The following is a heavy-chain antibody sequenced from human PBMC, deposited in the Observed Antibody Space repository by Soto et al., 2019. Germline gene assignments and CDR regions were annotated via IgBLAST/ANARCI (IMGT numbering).Heavy chain of an antibody. CDR1: GDSVSESSVS. CDR3: ARCPRDKEQPTGYYYYYYMDV. Sequence: AISGDSVSESSVSWNWIRQSPSRGLEWLGRTNYGSKWSYAYAESVRSRITISADTSKNQFSLHLTSMTAEDTAVYYCARCPRDKEQPTGYYYYYYMDVWGKGTTVTVSS. J-gene: IGHJ6*03. V-gene: IGHV6-1*01. D-gene: IGHD6-13*01. CDR2: TNYGSKWSY.